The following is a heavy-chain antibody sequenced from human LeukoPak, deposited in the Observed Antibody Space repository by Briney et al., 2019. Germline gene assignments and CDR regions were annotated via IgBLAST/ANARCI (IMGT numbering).Heavy chain of an antibody. CDR3: ARPRIRYFDL. D-gene: IGHD2-21*01. J-gene: IGHJ2*01. V-gene: IGHV4-34*01. CDR1: GGSFSGYY. CDR2: INHSGST. Sequence: SETLSLTCAVYGGSFSGYYWSWIRQPPGKGLEWIGEINHSGSTNYNPSLKSRVTISVDTSKNQFSLKLSSATAADTAVYYCARPRIRYFDLWGRGTLVTVSS.